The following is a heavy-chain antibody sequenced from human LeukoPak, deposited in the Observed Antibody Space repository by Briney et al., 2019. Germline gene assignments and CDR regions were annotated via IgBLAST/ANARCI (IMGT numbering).Heavy chain of an antibody. CDR2: INAGNGNT. CDR1: GYTFTSYA. Sequence: ASVKVSCKASGYTFTSYAMHWVRQAPGQRLEWMGWINAGNGNTKYSQKFQGRVTITRDTSASTAYMELSSLRSEDTAVYYCARGLGYCSTPDCPARVYCFDYWGQRTLVTVSS. CDR3: ARGLGYCSTPDCPARVYCFDY. J-gene: IGHJ4*02. V-gene: IGHV1-3*01. D-gene: IGHD2-8*01.